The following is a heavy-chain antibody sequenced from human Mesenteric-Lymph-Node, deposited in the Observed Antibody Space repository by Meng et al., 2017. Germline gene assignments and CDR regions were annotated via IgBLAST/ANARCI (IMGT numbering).Heavy chain of an antibody. V-gene: IGHV3-11*04. J-gene: IGHJ3*02. D-gene: IGHD3-10*01. CDR1: GFTLSDYQ. CDR3: ARSHGSGSLAAFHI. Sequence: GESLKISCAASGFTLSDYQMNWIRQAPGQGLEWVSYISSSGSTIYYADSVKGRFTISRDNAKNSLYLQMNSLRAEDTAIYYCARSHGSGSLAAFHIWGQGTRVTV. CDR2: ISSSGSTI.